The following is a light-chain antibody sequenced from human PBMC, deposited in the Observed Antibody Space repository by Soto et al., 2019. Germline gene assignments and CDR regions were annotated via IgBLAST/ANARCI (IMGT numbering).Light chain of an antibody. J-gene: IGLJ1*01. CDR3: SSYRTSNTRQIV. CDR2: DVS. V-gene: IGLV2-14*03. CDR1: SSDVVSYNY. Sequence: QSALTQPASVSGSPGRSITISCTGTSSDVVSYNYVSWYQRHPGKAPKLMIYDVSNRPSGVSNRFSGSKSGNTASLSISGLQPEDEADYYCSSYRTSNTRQIVCGTGTKVTVL.